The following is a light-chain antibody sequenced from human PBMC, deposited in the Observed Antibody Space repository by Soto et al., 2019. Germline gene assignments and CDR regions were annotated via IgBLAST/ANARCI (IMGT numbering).Light chain of an antibody. CDR2: GAS. J-gene: IGKJ1*01. Sequence: EILMTQSPATLSVSPGERATLSCRASQSVSSNLAWYQQKPGQAPRLLIYGASTRATGIPARFSGSGSGTEFTLTISSLQSEDFAVYYCQQYNNWPRVFGQGAKVEIK. CDR1: QSVSSN. CDR3: QQYNNWPRV. V-gene: IGKV3-15*01.